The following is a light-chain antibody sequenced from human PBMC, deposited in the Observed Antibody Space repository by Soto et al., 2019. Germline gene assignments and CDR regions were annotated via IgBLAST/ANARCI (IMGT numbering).Light chain of an antibody. CDR1: QSVSSSY. J-gene: IGKJ5*01. V-gene: IGKV3-20*01. CDR2: VAS. Sequence: EIVLTQSPGTLSLSPGERATLSCRASQSVSSSYLAWYQQRPGQAPRLLIYVASNRATGTPDRFSGSESGTDFTLTISRLEPEDFAVYYCQQYGSSPITFGQGTRLEIK. CDR3: QQYGSSPIT.